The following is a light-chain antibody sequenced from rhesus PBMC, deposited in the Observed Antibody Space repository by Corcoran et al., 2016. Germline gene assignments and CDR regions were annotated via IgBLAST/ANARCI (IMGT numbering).Light chain of an antibody. V-gene: IGKV1-21*01. Sequence: DVQMTQSPSSLSASVGDRVTITCRASKDSGNWLAWYQKKPGQAPRFLIYKASTFQSGVPSRFSGSGSGTEFTLTIINLQPEDFATYYCQQHQTTPRTFGQGTKVEIK. CDR1: KDSGNW. CDR2: KAS. CDR3: QQHQTTPRT. J-gene: IGKJ1*01.